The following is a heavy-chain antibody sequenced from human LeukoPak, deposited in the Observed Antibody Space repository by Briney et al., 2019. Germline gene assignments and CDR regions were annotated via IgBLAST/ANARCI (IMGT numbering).Heavy chain of an antibody. D-gene: IGHD3-22*01. V-gene: IGHV3-23*01. CDR1: GFTFSSYG. J-gene: IGHJ4*02. CDR3: AKDQELTMIVVVINTAYFDY. CDR2: ISGSGGST. Sequence: GGSLRLSCAASGFTFSSYGMSWVRQAPGKGLEWVSAISGSGGSTYYADSVKGRFTISRDNSKNTLYLQMNSLRAEDTAVYYCAKDQELTMIVVVINTAYFDYWGQGTLVTVSS.